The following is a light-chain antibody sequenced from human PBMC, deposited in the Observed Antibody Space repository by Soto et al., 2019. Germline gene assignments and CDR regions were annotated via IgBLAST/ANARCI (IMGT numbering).Light chain of an antibody. CDR3: QQCEMYWT. CDR1: QTISNW. J-gene: IGKJ1*01. CDR2: KAS. V-gene: IGKV1-5*03. Sequence: DIQMTQSPSTLPASVGDRVTITCRASQTISNWLAWYQQKPGKDPKLLIYKASSLESGVPSRFSGSGSGTDVTLTSISLQPDDFAMYYCQQCEMYWTFGQGTKVEIK.